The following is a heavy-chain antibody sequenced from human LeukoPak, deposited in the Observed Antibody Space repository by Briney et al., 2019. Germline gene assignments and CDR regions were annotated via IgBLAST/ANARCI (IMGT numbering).Heavy chain of an antibody. D-gene: IGHD1-26*01. V-gene: IGHV3-23*01. CDR1: GVTISSSA. CDR2: ISGSGGTT. J-gene: IGHJ4*02. Sequence: GGSLRLSCAASGVTISSSAMSWVRQAPGKGLEWISGISGSGGTTYYADSVKGRFTISRENSKNTLYLQMLSLGPADTAVYYCARGPGGVGAAFDYWGQGSLVAVSS. CDR3: ARGPGGVGAAFDY.